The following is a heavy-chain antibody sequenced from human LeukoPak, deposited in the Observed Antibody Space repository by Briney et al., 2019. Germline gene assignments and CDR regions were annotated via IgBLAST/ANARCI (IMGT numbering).Heavy chain of an antibody. CDR3: AGVRFLEWLPPLEYNWFDP. CDR2: IYYGQTI. CDR1: AASISSSSHH. J-gene: IGHJ5*02. V-gene: IGHV4-39*07. D-gene: IGHD3-3*01. Sequence: SETLSLTCTISAASISSSSHHWGWIRQSPGKGLEWIGSIYYGQTIYYNPSLNSRVTISVVTSKNQFSLKLSSVTAADTAVYYCAGVRFLEWLPPLEYNWFDPWGQGTLVTVSS.